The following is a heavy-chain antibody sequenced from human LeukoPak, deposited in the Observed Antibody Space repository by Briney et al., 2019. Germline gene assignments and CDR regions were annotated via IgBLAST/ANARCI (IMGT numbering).Heavy chain of an antibody. V-gene: IGHV3-13*01. J-gene: IGHJ5*02. CDR3: ARAVAGTHWFDP. CDR1: GFTLSIYD. Sequence: PGGSLRLSCAASGFTLSIYDMHWVRQPPGKGLEWVSGIDIPGNTYYPDSVKGRFTMSRESAKNSLYLQMNSLRAGDTAVYYCARAVAGTHWFDPWGQGILVTVSS. CDR2: IDIPGNT. D-gene: IGHD6-19*01.